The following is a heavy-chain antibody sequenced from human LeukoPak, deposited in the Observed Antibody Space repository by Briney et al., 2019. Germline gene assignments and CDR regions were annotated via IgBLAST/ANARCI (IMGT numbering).Heavy chain of an antibody. CDR3: ATQSYYYDSSGYIPFSY. V-gene: IGHV5-51*01. Sequence: GESLKISCKGSGYSFTSYWIGWVRQMPGKGLEWMGIIYPGDSDTRYSPSFQGQVTISADKSTSTAYLQWSSLKASDTAMYYCATQSYYYDSSGYIPFSYWGQGTLVTVSS. CDR2: IYPGDSDT. D-gene: IGHD3-22*01. CDR1: GYSFTSYW. J-gene: IGHJ4*02.